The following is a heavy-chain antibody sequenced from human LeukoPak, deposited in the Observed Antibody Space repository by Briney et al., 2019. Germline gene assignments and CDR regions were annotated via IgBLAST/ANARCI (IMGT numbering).Heavy chain of an antibody. V-gene: IGHV1-2*02. CDR1: GYIFTGYF. Sequence: ASVKVSCKASGYIFTGYFLHWVRQAPGQGPEWMGWINPSNGGTKCAQKFQGRINMTRDTSISEAYMELSRLTSDDTAVYYCARAPRAAAAGRGKDYWGQGTLVTVSS. CDR3: ARAPRAAAAGRGKDY. D-gene: IGHD6-13*01. J-gene: IGHJ4*02. CDR2: INPSNGGT.